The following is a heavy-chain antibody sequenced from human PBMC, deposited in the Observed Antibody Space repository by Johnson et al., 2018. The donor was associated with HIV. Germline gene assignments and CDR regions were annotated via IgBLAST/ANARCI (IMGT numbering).Heavy chain of an antibody. CDR1: GFTFDDYA. D-gene: IGHD1-26*01. V-gene: IGHV3-9*01. J-gene: IGHJ3*02. CDR3: AKDKARWELLASDI. Sequence: LVESGGGVVRPGGSLRLSCAASGFTFDDYAMHWVRQAPGKGLEWVSGISWNSGSIGYADSVKGRFTISRDNAKNSLYLQMNSLGAGDTAVYYCAKDKARWELLASDIWGQGTMVTVSS. CDR2: ISWNSGSI.